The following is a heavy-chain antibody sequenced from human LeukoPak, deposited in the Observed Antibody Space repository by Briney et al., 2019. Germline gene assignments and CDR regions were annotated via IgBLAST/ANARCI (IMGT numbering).Heavy chain of an antibody. CDR2: INPNSGGT. Sequence: ASVKVSCKASGYTFTGYYMHWVRQAPGQGLAWMGWINPNSGGTNYAQKFQGRVTMTRDTSISTAYMELSRLRSDDTAVYYCARDLPMWEVGATDGFDYWGQGTLVTVSS. CDR1: GYTFTGYY. V-gene: IGHV1-2*02. J-gene: IGHJ4*02. CDR3: ARDLPMWEVGATDGFDY. D-gene: IGHD1-26*01.